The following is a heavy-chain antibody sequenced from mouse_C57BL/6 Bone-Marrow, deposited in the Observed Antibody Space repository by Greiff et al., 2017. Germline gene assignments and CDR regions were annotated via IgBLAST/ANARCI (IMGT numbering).Heavy chain of an antibody. V-gene: IGHV1-64*01. Sequence: QVQLQQPGAELVKPGASVKLSCKASGYTFTSYWMHWVKQRPGQGLEWIGMIHPNSGSTNYNEKFKSKATLTVDKSSRTAYMQLSSLTSEDAAVYYCVYDYDGYAMDYWGQGTSVTVSS. D-gene: IGHD2-4*01. J-gene: IGHJ4*01. CDR1: GYTFTSYW. CDR3: VYDYDGYAMDY. CDR2: IHPNSGST.